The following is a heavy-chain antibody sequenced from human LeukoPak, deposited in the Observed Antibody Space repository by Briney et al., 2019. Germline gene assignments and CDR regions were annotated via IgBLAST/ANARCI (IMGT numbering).Heavy chain of an antibody. D-gene: IGHD1-26*01. CDR2: INHSGST. Sequence: PSETLSLTCAVYGGSFSGYYWSWIRQPPGKGLEWIGEINHSGSTNYNPSLKSRVTISVDTSKNQFSLKLSSVTAADTAVYYCASFLGATNWFDPWGQGTLVTVSS. CDR1: GGSFSGYY. J-gene: IGHJ5*02. CDR3: ASFLGATNWFDP. V-gene: IGHV4-34*01.